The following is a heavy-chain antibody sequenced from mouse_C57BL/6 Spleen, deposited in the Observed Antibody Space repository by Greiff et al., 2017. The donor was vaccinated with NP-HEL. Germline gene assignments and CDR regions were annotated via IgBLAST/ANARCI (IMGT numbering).Heavy chain of an antibody. V-gene: IGHV1-69*01. J-gene: IGHJ4*01. CDR2: IDPSDSYT. CDR3: ARGDYYGSSVYYYAMDY. CDR1: GYTFTSYW. Sequence: VQLQQPGAELVMPGASVKLSCKASGYTFTSYWMHWVKQRPGQGLEWIGEIDPSDSYTNYNQKFKGKSTLTVDKSSSTAYMPLSSLTSEDSAVYYCARGDYYGSSVYYYAMDYWGQGTSVTVSS. D-gene: IGHD1-1*01.